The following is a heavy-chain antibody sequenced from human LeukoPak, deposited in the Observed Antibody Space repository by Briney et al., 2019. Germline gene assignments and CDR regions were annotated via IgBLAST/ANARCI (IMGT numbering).Heavy chain of an antibody. CDR3: AKDIRPGAWYFDY. CDR1: GVTFDGYA. D-gene: IGHD6-19*01. CDR2: ISWNSGSI. V-gene: IGHV3-9*01. Sequence: GRSLRLSCAASGVTFDGYAMHWVRQAPGKGRDWDSGISWNSGSIGYADSVKGRFTISRDNAKNSLYLQMNSLRAEDTALYYCAKDIRPGAWYFDYWGQGTLVTVSS. J-gene: IGHJ4*02.